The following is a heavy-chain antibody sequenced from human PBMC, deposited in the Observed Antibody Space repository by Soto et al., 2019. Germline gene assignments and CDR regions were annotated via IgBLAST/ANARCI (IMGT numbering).Heavy chain of an antibody. Sequence: GASVKVSCKASGGTFSSYAISWVRQAPGQGLEWMGGIIPIFGTANYAQKFQGRVTITAEESTSTAYMELSSLRSEDTAGYYCARGSRRSYGSGSQRGRYYYYGMDVWAQGTTVTVAS. CDR1: GGTFSSYA. CDR2: IIPIFGTA. D-gene: IGHD3-10*01. V-gene: IGHV1-69*13. J-gene: IGHJ6*02. CDR3: ARGSRRSYGSGSQRGRYYYYGMDV.